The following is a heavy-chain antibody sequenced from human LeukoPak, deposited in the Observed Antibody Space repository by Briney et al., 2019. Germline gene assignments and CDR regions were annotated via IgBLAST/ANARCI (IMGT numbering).Heavy chain of an antibody. CDR3: ASGSEGYSSSLMPAYYFDY. J-gene: IGHJ4*02. V-gene: IGHV4-59*01. Sequence: SETLSLTCTVSGGSISSYYWSWIRQPPGKGLEWIGYIYYSGSTNYNPSLKSRVTISVDTSKNQFSPKLSSVTAADTAVYYCASGSEGYSSSLMPAYYFDYWGQGTLVTVSS. CDR1: GGSISSYY. D-gene: IGHD6-6*01. CDR2: IYYSGST.